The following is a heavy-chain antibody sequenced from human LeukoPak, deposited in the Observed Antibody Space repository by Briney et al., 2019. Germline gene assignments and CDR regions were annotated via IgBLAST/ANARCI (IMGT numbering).Heavy chain of an antibody. J-gene: IGHJ3*02. D-gene: IGHD5-24*01. V-gene: IGHV3-48*03. Sequence: QSGGSLRLSCAVSGFTFSSYEMDWVRRAPGKGLEWVSYIGSSGGSRYYADSVKGRFTSSRDNAKNSLYLQMNSLRVEDTAVYYCAREDGDAFDIWGQGTVVSVSS. CDR2: IGSSGGSR. CDR3: AREDGDAFDI. CDR1: GFTFSSYE.